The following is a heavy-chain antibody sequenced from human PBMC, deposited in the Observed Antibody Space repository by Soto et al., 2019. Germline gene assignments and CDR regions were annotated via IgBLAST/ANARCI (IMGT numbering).Heavy chain of an antibody. V-gene: IGHV3-9*01. D-gene: IGHD1-26*01. CDR3: AKSHGYSVSSGNYFDF. Sequence: EVQLVESGGGLVQPGRSLRLSCAASGFTFDDYAIHWVRQGPGKGLEWVSGISWNGGNTGYADSVKGRFTISRDNAKNYLYLQLNSLRAEDTAFYYCAKSHGYSVSSGNYFDFWGQGTLVTVSA. CDR2: ISWNGGNT. J-gene: IGHJ4*02. CDR1: GFTFDDYA.